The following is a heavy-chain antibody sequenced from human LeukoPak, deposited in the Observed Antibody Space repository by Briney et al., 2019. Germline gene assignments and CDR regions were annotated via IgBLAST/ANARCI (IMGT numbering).Heavy chain of an antibody. J-gene: IGHJ3*02. Sequence: SETLSLTCTVSGGSISSSSYYWGWIRQPPGKGLEWIGYIYYRGSTKYNPSLKSRVTISGDTSKNQFSLKLSSVTAADTAVYYCARPYSSGWYGAFDIWGQGTVVTVSS. D-gene: IGHD6-19*01. CDR1: GGSISSSSYY. V-gene: IGHV4-61*05. CDR2: IYYRGST. CDR3: ARPYSSGWYGAFDI.